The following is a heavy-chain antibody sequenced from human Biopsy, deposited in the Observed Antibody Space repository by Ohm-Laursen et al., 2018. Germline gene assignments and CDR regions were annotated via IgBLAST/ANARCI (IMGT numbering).Heavy chain of an antibody. D-gene: IGHD6-6*01. J-gene: IGHJ5*02. CDR1: GYSFSTYD. V-gene: IGHV1-8*01. CDR3: ARGYSRRVSILEASIYWFDT. CDR2: MIPSSGKT. Sequence: ASVKVSCKASGYSFSTYDVNWVRQARGQGLEWTGWMIPSSGKTGYAQRFQGRVTLTMNTSISTAYMELSGLRSEDTAVYFCARGYSRRVSILEASIYWFDTWGQGTLVTVSS.